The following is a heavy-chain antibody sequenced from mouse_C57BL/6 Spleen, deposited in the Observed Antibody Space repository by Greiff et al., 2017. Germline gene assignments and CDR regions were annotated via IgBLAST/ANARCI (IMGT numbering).Heavy chain of an antibody. J-gene: IGHJ1*03. CDR3: ARSAYYSNNLDV. V-gene: IGHV1-52*01. CDR1: GYTFTSYW. D-gene: IGHD2-5*01. Sequence: QVQLRQPGAELVRPGSSVKLSCKASGYTFTSYWMHWVKQRPIQGLEWIGNIDPSDSETHYNQKFKDKATLTVDKSSSTAYMQLSSLTSEDSAVYYCARSAYYSNNLDVWGTGTTVTVSS. CDR2: IDPSDSET.